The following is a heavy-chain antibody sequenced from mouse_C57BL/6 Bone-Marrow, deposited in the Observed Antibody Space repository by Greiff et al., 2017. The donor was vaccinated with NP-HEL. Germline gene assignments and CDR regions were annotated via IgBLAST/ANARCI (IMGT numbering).Heavy chain of an antibody. CDR1: GFSLTSYG. CDR3: ARFPFAY. J-gene: IGHJ3*01. CDR2: IWSGGST. Sequence: QVHVKQSGPGLVQPSQSLSITCTVSGFSLTSYGVHWVRQSPGKGLEWLGVIWSGGSTDYNAAFISRLSISKDNSKSQVFFKMNSLQADDTAIYYCARFPFAYWGQGTLVTVSA. V-gene: IGHV2-2*01.